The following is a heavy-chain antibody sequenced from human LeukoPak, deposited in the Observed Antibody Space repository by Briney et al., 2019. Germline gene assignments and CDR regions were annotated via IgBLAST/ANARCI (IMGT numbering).Heavy chain of an antibody. J-gene: IGHJ6*04. CDR1: GFTFSSYA. CDR2: ISYDGSNK. V-gene: IGHV3-30*01. D-gene: IGHD2-2*01. CDR3: AREDVPYCSSTSGYYYYGMDL. Sequence: GGSLRLSCAASGFTFSSYAMHWVRQAPGKGLEGVAVISYDGSNKYYADSVKGRFTISRDNSKNTLYLQMNSLRAEDTAVYYCAREDVPYCSSTSGYYYYGMDLWGKGTTVTVSS.